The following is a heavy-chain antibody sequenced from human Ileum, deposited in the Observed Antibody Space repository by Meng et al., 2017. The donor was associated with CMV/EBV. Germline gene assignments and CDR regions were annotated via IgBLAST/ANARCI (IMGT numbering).Heavy chain of an antibody. V-gene: IGHV1-2*02. CDR2: INTNSGGT. CDR1: GYSFTEYF. D-gene: IGHD4-11*01. Sequence: ASVKVSCKASGYSFTEYFMHWVRQAPGQGLECMGWINTNSGGTNYAQKFHGRLTMTRDTSISTAYMELSSLRSDDTAVYYCASGGPTVCGLAVDHWGQGTRVTVSS. CDR3: ASGGPTVCGLAVDH. J-gene: IGHJ4*02.